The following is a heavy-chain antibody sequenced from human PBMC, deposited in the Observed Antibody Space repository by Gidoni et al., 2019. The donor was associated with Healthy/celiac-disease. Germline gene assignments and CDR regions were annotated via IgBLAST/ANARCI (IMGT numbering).Heavy chain of an antibody. D-gene: IGHD2-15*01. CDR3: AREVIPIVVVVAETNWFDP. J-gene: IGHJ5*02. CDR2: INPNSGGT. V-gene: IGHV1-2*02. CDR1: GYTFTGHY. Sequence: QVQLVQSGAEVTKPGASVQVSCQASGYTFTGHYIPWVRQAPGQGLEWMGWINPNSGGTNYAQKFQGRVTMIRDTSISTAYMELSRLRSDDTAVYYCAREVIPIVVVVAETNWFDPWGQGTLVTVSS.